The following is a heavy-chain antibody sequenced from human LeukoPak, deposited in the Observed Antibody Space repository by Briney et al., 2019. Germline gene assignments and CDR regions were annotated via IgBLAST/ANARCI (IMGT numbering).Heavy chain of an antibody. CDR1: GFTFSSYG. D-gene: IGHD3-3*01. V-gene: IGHV3-23*01. J-gene: IGHJ4*02. CDR3: AKAYYDLWSGYLDY. CDR2: ISGSGDST. Sequence: PGGSLRLSCAASGFTFSSYGMHWVRQAPGKGLEWVSGISGSGDSTYYADSVKGRFTVSRDNSKSTLYLQMNSLRAEDTAVYYCAKAYYDLWSGYLDYWGQGTLVTVSS.